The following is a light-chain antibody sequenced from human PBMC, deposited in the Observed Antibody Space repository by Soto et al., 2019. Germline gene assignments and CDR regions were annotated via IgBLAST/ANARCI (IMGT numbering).Light chain of an antibody. CDR2: AAS. CDR3: QQSYSTPS. CDR1: QSISSY. Sequence: DIQMTQSTSSLSASLGDRVTSTGRASQSISSYLNWYQQKPGKAPKLLIYAASSLQSGVPSRLSGSGSGTDFTLTISSLQPEDFATYYCQQSYSTPSFGQGTRLEI. J-gene: IGKJ5*01. V-gene: IGKV1-39*01.